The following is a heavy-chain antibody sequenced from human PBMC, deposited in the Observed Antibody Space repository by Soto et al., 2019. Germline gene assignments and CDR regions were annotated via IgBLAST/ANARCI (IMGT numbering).Heavy chain of an antibody. CDR1: GYTFTGYY. CDR3: ARESITIFGAGYGMDV. J-gene: IGHJ6*02. Sequence: WASVKVSCKASGYTFTGYYMHWVRQAPGQGLEWMGWINPNSGGTNYAQKFQGRVTMTRDTSISTAYMELSRLRSDDTAVYYCARESITIFGAGYGMDVWGQGTTVTVS. D-gene: IGHD3-3*01. CDR2: INPNSGGT. V-gene: IGHV1-2*02.